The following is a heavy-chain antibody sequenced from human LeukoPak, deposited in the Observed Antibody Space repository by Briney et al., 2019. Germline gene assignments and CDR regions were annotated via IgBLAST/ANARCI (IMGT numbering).Heavy chain of an antibody. D-gene: IGHD3-10*01. CDR2: IVGSGGST. Sequence: GGSLRLSCAASGFTFNNYAMSWVRQAPGKGLEWVSFIVGSGGSTSYADSVKGRFTISRDNSKNTLYLQMNSLRAEDTAVYYCAKGGRGFGELFGYWGQGTLVTVSS. V-gene: IGHV3-23*01. J-gene: IGHJ4*02. CDR1: GFTFNNYA. CDR3: AKGGRGFGELFGY.